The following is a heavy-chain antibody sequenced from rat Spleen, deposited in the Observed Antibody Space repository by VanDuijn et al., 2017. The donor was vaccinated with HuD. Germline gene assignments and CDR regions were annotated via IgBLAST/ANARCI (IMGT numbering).Heavy chain of an antibody. CDR2: IWTGGNT. CDR1: GFSLTSYH. D-gene: IGHD1-4*01. Sequence: QVQLKESGPGLVQPSQTLSLACTVSGFSLTSYHVHWVRQPSGKGLEWMGVIWTGGNTEYNSPLKSRLSITRDTSKSQVFLKMNSLQTEDTATSYCARELPGYNPFDYWGQGVMVTVSS. V-gene: IGHV2-43*01. CDR3: ARELPGYNPFDY. J-gene: IGHJ2*01.